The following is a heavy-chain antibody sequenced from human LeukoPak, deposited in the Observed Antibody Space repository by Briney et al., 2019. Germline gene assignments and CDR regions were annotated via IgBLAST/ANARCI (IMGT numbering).Heavy chain of an antibody. CDR1: GYTFTSYY. CDR3: ARDPGDPVGATPEVGAFDI. V-gene: IGHV1-46*01. Sequence: ASVKVSCKASGYTFTSYYMHWVRQAPGQGLEWMGIINPSGGSTSYAQKFQGRVTMTRDTSTSTVYMELSSLRSEDTAVYYCARDPGDPVGATPEVGAFDIWGQGTMVTVSS. J-gene: IGHJ3*02. D-gene: IGHD1-26*01. CDR2: INPSGGST.